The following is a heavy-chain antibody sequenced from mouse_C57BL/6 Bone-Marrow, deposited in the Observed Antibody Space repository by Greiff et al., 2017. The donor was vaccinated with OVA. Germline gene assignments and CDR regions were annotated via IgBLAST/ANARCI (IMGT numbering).Heavy chain of an antibody. CDR1: GISITTGNYR. D-gene: IGHD1-1*01. CDR3: AREPVVARGGDWYFDV. J-gene: IGHJ1*03. CDR2: IYYSGTI. V-gene: IGHV3-5*01. Sequence: EVQLVESGPGLVKPSQTVFLTCTVTGISITTGNYRWSWIRQFPGNNLEWIGYIYYSGTITYNPSLTSRTTITRDTPKNQFFLEMNSLTAEDTATYYCAREPVVARGGDWYFDVWGTGTTVTVSS.